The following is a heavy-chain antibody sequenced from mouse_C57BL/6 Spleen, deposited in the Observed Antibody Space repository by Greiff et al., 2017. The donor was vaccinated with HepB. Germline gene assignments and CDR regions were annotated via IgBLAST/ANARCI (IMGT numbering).Heavy chain of an antibody. CDR2: IDPSDSNT. V-gene: IGHV1-50*01. J-gene: IGHJ2*01. CDR1: GYTFTSYW. Sequence: QVQLQQPGAELVKPGASVKLSCKASGYTFTSYWMQWVKQRPGQGLEWIGEIDPSDSNTNYNQKFKGKATLTVDTSSSTAYLQLSSLTSEDSAVYYCARADYYGSSPYFDYWGQGTTLTVSS. D-gene: IGHD1-1*01. CDR3: ARADYYGSSPYFDY.